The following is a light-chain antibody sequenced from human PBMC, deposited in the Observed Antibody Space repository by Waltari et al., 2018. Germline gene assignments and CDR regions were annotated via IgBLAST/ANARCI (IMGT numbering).Light chain of an antibody. CDR1: SSDGGGYNY. V-gene: IGLV2-11*01. Sequence: QSALTQPRSVSGSPGQSVTISCTGTSSDGGGYNYSSWYQQHPGKAPKVMIYDVSKRPSGVPDRFSGSKSGNTASLIISGLQAEDEADYYCCSYAGSYTYVFGTGTEVTVL. J-gene: IGLJ1*01. CDR3: CSYAGSYTYV. CDR2: DVS.